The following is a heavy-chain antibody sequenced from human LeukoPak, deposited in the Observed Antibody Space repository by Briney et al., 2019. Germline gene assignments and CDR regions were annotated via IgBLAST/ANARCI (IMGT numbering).Heavy chain of an antibody. CDR2: TYYRSKWYS. J-gene: IGHJ6*03. V-gene: IGHV6-1*01. CDR3: ARAPQPPDMPAGGNGVYFYYYMDV. Sequence: SQTLSLTCVITGDSVSSNSAAWNWVRQSPSRGLEWLGRTYYRSKWYSDYALSMRSRITINPDTSKNQFSPHLNSVTPEDTALYYCARAPQPPDMPAGGNGVYFYYYMDVWGKGTTVTVSS. D-gene: IGHD6-13*01. CDR1: GDSVSSNSAA.